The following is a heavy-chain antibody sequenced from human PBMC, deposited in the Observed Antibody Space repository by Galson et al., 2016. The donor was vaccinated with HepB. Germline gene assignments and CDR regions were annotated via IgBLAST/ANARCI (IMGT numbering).Heavy chain of an antibody. CDR1: GFTVSSNY. Sequence: SLRLSCAASGFTVSSNYMNWVRQAPGKGLQWVSVIYSGGFAYYADSLKGRFTISRHNSKNTLYLQMNSLRAEDTAVYYCARGRWQLDWGQGTLFTVSS. CDR2: IYSGGFA. CDR3: ARGRWQLD. D-gene: IGHD6-13*01. V-gene: IGHV3-53*04. J-gene: IGHJ4*02.